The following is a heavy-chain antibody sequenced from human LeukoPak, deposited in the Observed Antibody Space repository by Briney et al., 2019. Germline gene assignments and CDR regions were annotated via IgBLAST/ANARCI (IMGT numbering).Heavy chain of an antibody. V-gene: IGHV4-38-2*02. Sequence: SETLSLTCTVSGYSISSGFYWGWIRQSPGKGLEWIGSIYHSGSTYYIPSLKSRVTISVDTSKNQFSLKLSSVTAADTAVYYCAARASYYYDSSGYYRLDYWGQGTLVTVSS. CDR1: GYSISSGFY. D-gene: IGHD3-22*01. J-gene: IGHJ4*02. CDR2: IYHSGST. CDR3: AARASYYYDSSGYYRLDY.